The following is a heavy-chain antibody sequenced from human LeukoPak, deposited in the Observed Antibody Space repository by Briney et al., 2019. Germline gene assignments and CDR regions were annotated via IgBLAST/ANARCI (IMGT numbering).Heavy chain of an antibody. CDR1: GFTFSSYG. CDR2: IRYDGSNK. Sequence: QSGGSLRLSCAASGFTFSSYGMHWVRQAPGKGLEWVAFIRYDGSNKYYADSVKGRFTISRDNSKNTLYLQMNSLRAEDTAVYYCAKDPVRWELRGAGYYFDYWGQGTLVTVSS. V-gene: IGHV3-30*02. D-gene: IGHD1-26*01. J-gene: IGHJ4*02. CDR3: AKDPVRWELRGAGYYFDY.